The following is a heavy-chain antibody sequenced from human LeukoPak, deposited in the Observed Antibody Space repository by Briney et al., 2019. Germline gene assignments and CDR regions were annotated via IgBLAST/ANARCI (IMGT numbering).Heavy chain of an antibody. CDR1: GFTFSSYA. V-gene: IGHV3-64*01. CDR2: ISSNGGST. J-gene: IGHJ3*02. CDR3: ARGSMIWSAFDI. D-gene: IGHD3-22*01. Sequence: GGSLRLSCAASGFTFSSYAMHWVRQAPGKGLEYVSAISSNGGSTYYANSVKGRFTISRDNSKNTLYLQMGSLRAEDMAVYYCARGSMIWSAFDIWGQGTMVTVSS.